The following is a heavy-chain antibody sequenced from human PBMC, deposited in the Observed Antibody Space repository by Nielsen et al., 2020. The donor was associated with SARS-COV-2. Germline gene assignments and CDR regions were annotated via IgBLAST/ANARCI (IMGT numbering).Heavy chain of an antibody. J-gene: IGHJ5*02. CDR2: ISAYNGNT. CDR3: ARLMVRGVPRWFDP. D-gene: IGHD3-10*01. V-gene: IGHV1-18*01. Sequence: ASVKVSCKASGYTFTSYAMHWVRQAPGQGLEWMGWISAYNGNTNYAQKLQGRVTMTTDTSTSTAYMELRSLRSDDTAVYYCARLMVRGVPRWFDPWGQGTLVTVSS. CDR1: GYTFTSYA.